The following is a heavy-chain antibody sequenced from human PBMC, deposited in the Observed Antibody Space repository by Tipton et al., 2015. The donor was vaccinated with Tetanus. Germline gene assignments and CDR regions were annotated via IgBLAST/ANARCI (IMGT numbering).Heavy chain of an antibody. CDR2: IYYTGST. CDR3: ARRAGTSRFDY. J-gene: IGHJ4*02. V-gene: IGHV4-61*01. CDR1: GGSVSSGTYY. D-gene: IGHD1-7*01. Sequence: LTCTVSGGSVSSGTYYWSWIRQPPGKGLEWIGYIYYTGSTNYNPSLKSRVTISIDTSKNQLSLKLSSVTAADTAVYYCARRAGTSRFDYWGQGTLVTVSS.